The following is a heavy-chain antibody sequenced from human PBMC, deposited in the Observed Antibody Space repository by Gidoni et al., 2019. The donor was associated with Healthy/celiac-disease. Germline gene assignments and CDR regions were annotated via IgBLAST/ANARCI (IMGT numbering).Heavy chain of an antibody. CDR1: GYTLTVLS. D-gene: IGHD6-19*01. CDR2: FELEDDKA. CDR3: ATVGSGWATAVAFDI. J-gene: IGHJ3*02. Sequence: QLQLVQPGAEAKTPRASVKVSGQVSGYTLTVLSMHWVRQPPGKGLEWMGGFELEDDKASYAQKFQGRGTMTEITATDTAYMELSRLRSEDTAVDYCATVGSGWATAVAFDIWGQGTMVTVSS. V-gene: IGHV1-24*01.